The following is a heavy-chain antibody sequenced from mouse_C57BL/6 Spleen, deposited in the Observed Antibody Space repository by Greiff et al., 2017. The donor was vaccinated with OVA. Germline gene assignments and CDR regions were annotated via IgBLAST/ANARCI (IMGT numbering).Heavy chain of an antibody. J-gene: IGHJ4*01. CDR1: GYAFTNYL. Sequence: QVQLQQSGAELVRPGTSVKVSCKASGYAFTNYLIEWVKQRPGQGLEWIGVINPGSGGTNYNEKFKGKATLTADKSSSTAYMQLSSLTSEDSAVYCCARSYSNYEAMDYWGQGTSVTVSS. D-gene: IGHD2-5*01. CDR3: ARSYSNYEAMDY. CDR2: INPGSGGT. V-gene: IGHV1-54*01.